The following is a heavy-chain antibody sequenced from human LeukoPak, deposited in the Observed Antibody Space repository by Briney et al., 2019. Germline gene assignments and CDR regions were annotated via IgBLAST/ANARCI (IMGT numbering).Heavy chain of an antibody. V-gene: IGHV3-30*02. CDR1: GFIFSNYY. D-gene: IGHD6-19*01. Sequence: GVSLRLSCAASGFIFSNYYMHWVRQAPGKGLEWVAYIPYDGSNKYYVDSVKGRFTITRDISKNTLYLQMNSLRAEDTAVYYCAKVAYSSGWSPGYFQHWGQGTLVTVSS. CDR2: IPYDGSNK. CDR3: AKVAYSSGWSPGYFQH. J-gene: IGHJ1*01.